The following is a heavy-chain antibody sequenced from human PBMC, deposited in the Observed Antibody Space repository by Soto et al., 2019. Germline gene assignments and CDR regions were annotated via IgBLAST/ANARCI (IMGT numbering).Heavy chain of an antibody. Sequence: SETLSLTCSVAGGSISGSYWSWIRQSPGKGLEWLGYVYYTGSTNYSPSLRSRVSISVDTSKNEFSLRLSSVTAADTAVYFCARSVAVPGAHIDYWGQGTQVTVSS. V-gene: IGHV4-59*01. D-gene: IGHD6-19*01. CDR3: ARSVAVPGAHIDY. J-gene: IGHJ4*02. CDR1: GGSISGSY. CDR2: VYYTGST.